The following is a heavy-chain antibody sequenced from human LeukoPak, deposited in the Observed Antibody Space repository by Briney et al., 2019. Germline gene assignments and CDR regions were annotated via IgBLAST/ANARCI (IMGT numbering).Heavy chain of an antibody. CDR2: IYYSGST. J-gene: IGHJ4*02. CDR1: GGSISSYY. V-gene: IGHV4-59*08. CDR3: ARGGDGYNRLFGY. D-gene: IGHD5-24*01. Sequence: SETLSLTCTVSGGSISSYYWSWIRQPPGKGLEWIGYIYYSGSTNYNPSLKSRVTISVDTSKNQFSLKPSSVTAADTAVYYCARGGDGYNRLFGYWGQGTLVTVSS.